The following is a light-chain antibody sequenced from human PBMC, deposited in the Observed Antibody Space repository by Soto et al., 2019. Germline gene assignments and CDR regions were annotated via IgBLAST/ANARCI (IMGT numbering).Light chain of an antibody. Sequence: EIVLTQSPATRCVFPGEKATPSCGPSQSVGTNLPWYHQKPGQAPGPLILGASTRATGVPARFSGSGSGTEFTLTISSLQSEDSAIYYCQQYSSWPFTFGPGTKVAIE. V-gene: IGKV3-15*01. J-gene: IGKJ3*01. CDR3: QQYSSWPFT. CDR2: GAS. CDR1: QSVGTN.